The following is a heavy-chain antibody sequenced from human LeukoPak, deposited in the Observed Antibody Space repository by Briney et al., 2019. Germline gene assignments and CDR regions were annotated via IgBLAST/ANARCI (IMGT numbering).Heavy chain of an antibody. D-gene: IGHD3-9*01. CDR1: GFTFSSYA. Sequence: GGSLRLSCAASGFTFSSYAMSWVRQAPGKGLEWVSAISGSGGSTYYADSVKGRFTISRDNAKNSLYLQMNSLRAEDTAVYYCARAYYDILTGLDAFDIWGQGTMVTVSS. J-gene: IGHJ3*02. CDR3: ARAYYDILTGLDAFDI. V-gene: IGHV3-23*01. CDR2: ISGSGGST.